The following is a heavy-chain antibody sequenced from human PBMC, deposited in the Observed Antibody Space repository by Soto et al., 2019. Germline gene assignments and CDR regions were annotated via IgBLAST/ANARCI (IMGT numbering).Heavy chain of an antibody. D-gene: IGHD6-13*01. V-gene: IGHV3-23*01. CDR1: GFTFSSYA. Sequence: GGSLRLSCSASGFTFSSYAMSWVRQAPGKGLEWVSAISGSGGSTYYADSVKGRFTISRDNSKNTLYLQMNSLRAEDTAAYFCAKEQLVPYYYYGMDVWGQGTTVTVSS. CDR2: ISGSGGST. CDR3: AKEQLVPYYYYGMDV. J-gene: IGHJ6*02.